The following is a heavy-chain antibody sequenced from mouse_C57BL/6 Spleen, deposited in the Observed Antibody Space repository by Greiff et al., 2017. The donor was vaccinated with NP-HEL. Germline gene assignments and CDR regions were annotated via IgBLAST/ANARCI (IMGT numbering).Heavy chain of an antibody. Sequence: QVQLQQSGPELVKPGASVKISCKASGYSFTSYYIHWVKQRPGQGLEWIGWIYPGSGNTKYNEKFKGKATLTADTSSSTAYMQLSSLTSEDSAVYYCARSTLYYGYDVDWYFEGWGTGTTVTVSS. CDR2: IYPGSGNT. CDR3: ARSTLYYGYDVDWYFEG. J-gene: IGHJ1*03. CDR1: GYSFTSYY. V-gene: IGHV1-66*01. D-gene: IGHD2-2*01.